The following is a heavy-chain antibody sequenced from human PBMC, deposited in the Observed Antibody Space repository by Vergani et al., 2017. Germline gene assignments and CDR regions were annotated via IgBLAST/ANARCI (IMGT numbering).Heavy chain of an antibody. CDR3: ARGRKVQVERRVYYGMDV. CDR2: INHSGST. CDR1: GGSFSCYY. V-gene: IGHV4-34*01. Sequence: QVQLQQWGAGLLKPSETLSLPCAVYGGSFSCYYWSWIRQPPGKGLEWIGEINHSGSTNYNPSLKSRVTISVDTSKNQFSLKLSSVTAADTAVYYCARGRKVQVERRVYYGMDVWGQGTTVTVSS. D-gene: IGHD1-1*01. J-gene: IGHJ6*02.